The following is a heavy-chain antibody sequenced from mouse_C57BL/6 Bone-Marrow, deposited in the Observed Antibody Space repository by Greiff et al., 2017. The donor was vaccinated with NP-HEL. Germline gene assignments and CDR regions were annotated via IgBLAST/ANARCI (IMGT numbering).Heavy chain of an antibody. CDR3: ARHGENDGYDY. Sequence: EVQLQESGGDLVKPGGSLKLSCAASGFTFSSYGMSWVRQTPDKRLEWVATISSGGSYTYYPDSVKGRFTISRDNAKNTLYLQMSSLKSEDTAMYYCARHGENDGYDYWGQGTTLTVSS. D-gene: IGHD2-3*01. CDR1: GFTFSSYG. V-gene: IGHV5-6*01. CDR2: ISSGGSYT. J-gene: IGHJ2*01.